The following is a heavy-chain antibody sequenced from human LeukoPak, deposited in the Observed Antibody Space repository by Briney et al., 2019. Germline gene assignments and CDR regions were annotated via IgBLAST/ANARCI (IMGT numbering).Heavy chain of an antibody. D-gene: IGHD1-7*01. V-gene: IGHV4-4*09. Sequence: SETLSLTCTVSGGSISSYYWSWIRQPPGKALEWIGYIYTSGSTNYNPSLKSRVTISVDTSKNQFSLKLSSVTAADTAVYYCARGVEITGTKLDYWGQGTLVTVSS. CDR2: IYTSGST. CDR1: GGSISSYY. J-gene: IGHJ4*02. CDR3: ARGVEITGTKLDY.